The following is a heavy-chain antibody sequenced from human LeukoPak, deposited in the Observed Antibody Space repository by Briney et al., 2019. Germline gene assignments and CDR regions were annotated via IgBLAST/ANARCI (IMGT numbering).Heavy chain of an antibody. CDR2: INWNGAST. CDR3: ARVSGGSYYGDFDY. CDR1: GFTFDDYG. Sequence: GGSLRLSCAASGFTFDDYGMSWVRQAPGKGLEWVYGINWNGASTGYGDSVKGRFTISRDNAKNSLYLQMNSLRADDTALYLCARVSGGSYYGDFDYWGQGTLVTVSS. D-gene: IGHD1-26*01. J-gene: IGHJ4*02. V-gene: IGHV3-20*01.